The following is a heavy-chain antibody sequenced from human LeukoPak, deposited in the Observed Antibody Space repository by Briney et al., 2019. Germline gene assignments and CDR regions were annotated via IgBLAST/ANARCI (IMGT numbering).Heavy chain of an antibody. J-gene: IGHJ4*02. V-gene: IGHV5-51*01. CDR2: TYPGDSDT. D-gene: IGHD6-13*01. CDR3: VSAPTYSTTWYSDY. Sequence: GESLKISCKGSGYSFTSYWIGWVRQMPGKGLEWMGITYPGDSDTRYSPSFEGQVTISVDKSISTAYLQWSSLKASDTAMYYCVSAPTYSTTWYSDYWGQGTLVSVSS. CDR1: GYSFTSYW.